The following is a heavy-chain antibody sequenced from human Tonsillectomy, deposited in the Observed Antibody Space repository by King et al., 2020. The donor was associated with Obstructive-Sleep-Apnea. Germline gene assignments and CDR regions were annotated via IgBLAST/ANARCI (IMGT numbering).Heavy chain of an antibody. D-gene: IGHD6-13*01. CDR1: GYSFATYW. CDR2: IYPGDSDT. V-gene: IGHV5-51*01. J-gene: IGHJ2*01. CDR3: ARLSAAAGKRWYFDV. Sequence: QLVQSGAEMKKPGESLKISCKGSGYSFATYWVAWVRQMPGKGLEWMGIIYPGDSDTRYSPPFQGQVTISADKFISTVYLQWSSLKASDTAMYYCARLSAAAGKRWYFDVWGRGTPVSVSS.